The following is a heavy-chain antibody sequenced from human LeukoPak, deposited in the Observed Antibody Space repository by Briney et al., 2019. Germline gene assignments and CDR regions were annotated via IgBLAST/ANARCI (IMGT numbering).Heavy chain of an antibody. CDR2: IKQDGSEK. V-gene: IGHV3-7*04. CDR1: GFTFSTYW. CDR3: ARDVGAVDY. J-gene: IGHJ4*02. Sequence: GGALRLSCAASGFTFSTYWMTWVRQAPGKGLEWVANIKQDGSEKYYVDSVKGRFTISRDNAKNSLYLQMNSLRAEDTAVYYCARDVGAVDYWGQGTLVTASS. D-gene: IGHD1-26*01.